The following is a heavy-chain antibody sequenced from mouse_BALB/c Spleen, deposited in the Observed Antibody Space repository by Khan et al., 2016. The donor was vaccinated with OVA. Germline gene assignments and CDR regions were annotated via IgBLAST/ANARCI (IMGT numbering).Heavy chain of an antibody. CDR1: GYSITSGYG. D-gene: IGHD1-2*01. V-gene: IGHV3-2*02. CDR3: ARTARIKY. Sequence: EVQLVESGPGLVKPSQSLSLTCTVTGYSITSGYGWNGIRQFPGNKLEWMGYISYSGSTNYNPSLKSRISITRDTSKNQFFLQLNSVTTQDTDTYYCARTARIKYWGQGTTLTVSS. J-gene: IGHJ2*01. CDR2: ISYSGST.